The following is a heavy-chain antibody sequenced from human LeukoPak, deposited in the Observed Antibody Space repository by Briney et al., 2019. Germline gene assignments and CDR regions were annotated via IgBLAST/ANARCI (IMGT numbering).Heavy chain of an antibody. CDR2: IYYSGST. CDR1: GGSISSSSYY. CDR3: AKHRLSLSTYGSSCGDH. Sequence: SETLSLTCTVSGGSISSSSYYWGWIRRPPGKVLEWIVSIYYSGSTYYNPSLKSRVTISVDTSKNQFSLKLGSLTAAVTAVYYCAKHRLSLSTYGSSCGDHWVQGTLATVSS. V-gene: IGHV4-39*01. J-gene: IGHJ4*02. D-gene: IGHD6-13*01.